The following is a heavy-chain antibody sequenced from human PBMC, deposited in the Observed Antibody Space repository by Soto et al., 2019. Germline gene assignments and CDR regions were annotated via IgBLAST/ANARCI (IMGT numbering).Heavy chain of an antibody. CDR3: AKLWLTTVTTRHGGMDG. Sequence: QVQLVESGGGVVQPGRSLRLSCAASGFTFSSYGMHWVRQAPGKGLEWVAVISYDGSNKYYADSVKGRFTISRDNSKNTLYLQMNSLRAEDTAVYYCAKLWLTTVTTRHGGMDGWGQGTTVTVSS. CDR1: GFTFSSYG. CDR2: ISYDGSNK. V-gene: IGHV3-30*18. J-gene: IGHJ6*02. D-gene: IGHD4-17*01.